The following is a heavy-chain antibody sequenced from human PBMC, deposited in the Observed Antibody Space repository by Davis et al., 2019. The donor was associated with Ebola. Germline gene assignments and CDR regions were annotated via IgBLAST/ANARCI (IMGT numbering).Heavy chain of an antibody. CDR2: IYYSGST. V-gene: IGHV4-59*01. CDR3: ARSTYYFDSSGYYLYYYYYMDV. D-gene: IGHD3-22*01. CDR1: GGSFRSYY. Sequence: MPSETLSLTCTVSGGSFRSYYWSWIRQPPGKGLEWSGYIYYSGSTNYNPSLKSRVTISVDTSKNQFSLKLSSVTAADTAVYYCARSTYYFDSSGYYLYYYYYMDVWGKGTTVTVSS. J-gene: IGHJ6*03.